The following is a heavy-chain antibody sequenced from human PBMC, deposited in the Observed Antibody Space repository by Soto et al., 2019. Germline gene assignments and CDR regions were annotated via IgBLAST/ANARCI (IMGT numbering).Heavy chain of an antibody. V-gene: IGHV3-74*03. CDR3: ARGLGYAAA. CDR2: INGDESHP. CDR1: GFTFSNYW. Sequence: EVQLVESGGGLVQPGGSLRLSCAASGFTFSNYWMHWVRQVPGKGLVWVSRINGDESHPAYADSVEGRFTISRDNAKNTHDLQMNSLRAEDTAVYYCARGLGYAAAWGQGILVTVSS. J-gene: IGHJ5*02. D-gene: IGHD3-16*01.